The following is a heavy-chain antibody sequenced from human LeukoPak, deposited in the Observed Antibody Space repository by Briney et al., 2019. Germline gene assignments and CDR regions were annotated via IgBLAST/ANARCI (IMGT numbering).Heavy chain of an antibody. J-gene: IGHJ4*02. Sequence: GGSLRLSCAASGFTVSSNYMNWVRQAPGKGLEWVGRSRNKASSYTTEYAASVEGRFTISRDVSESSLYLQMNSLRTEDTAVYYCAKDHWAFGGVIVHFDYWGQGTLVTVSS. V-gene: IGHV3-72*01. CDR2: SRNKASSYTT. D-gene: IGHD3-16*02. CDR1: GFTVSSNY. CDR3: AKDHWAFGGVIVHFDY.